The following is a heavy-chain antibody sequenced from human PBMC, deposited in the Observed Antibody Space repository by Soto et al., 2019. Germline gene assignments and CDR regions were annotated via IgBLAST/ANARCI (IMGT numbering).Heavy chain of an antibody. Sequence: QVQLVQSGTEVKKPGASVKVSCKASGYTFTSYGIYWVRQAPGQRLGWMGWINAPNGDTNYSPKFQGRVTITRDTSASTAYREPSSLTADDTAVYYCVRRAVSATGNDWFDPWGQGTLVTVSS. CDR2: INAPNGDT. V-gene: IGHV1-3*01. J-gene: IGHJ5*02. D-gene: IGHD6-13*01. CDR1: GYTFTSYG. CDR3: VRRAVSATGNDWFDP.